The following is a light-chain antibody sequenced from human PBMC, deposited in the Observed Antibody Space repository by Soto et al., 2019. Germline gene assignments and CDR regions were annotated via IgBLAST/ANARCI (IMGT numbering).Light chain of an antibody. CDR2: DVS. Sequence: QSALTQPASVSGSPGQSITISCTGTSSDVGGYNYVSWYQQPPGKAPKLMIYDVSNRPSGVSNRFSGSKSGNTASLTISGLQAEDEDDYYCSSYTSSSTRVFGGGTKLTVL. CDR3: SSYTSSSTRV. J-gene: IGLJ2*01. V-gene: IGLV2-14*01. CDR1: SSDVGGYNY.